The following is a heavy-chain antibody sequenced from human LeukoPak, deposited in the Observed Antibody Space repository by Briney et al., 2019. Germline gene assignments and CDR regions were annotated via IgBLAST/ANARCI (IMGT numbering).Heavy chain of an antibody. CDR1: GGSISSYY. CDR2: IYYSGST. CDR3: AREDWNDGGGY. Sequence: SETLSFTCTVSGGSISSYYWSWIRQPPGKGLEWIGYIYYSGSTNYNPSLKSRVTISVDTSKNQFSLKLSSVTAADTAVYYCAREDWNDGGGYWGQGTLVTVSS. V-gene: IGHV4-59*01. D-gene: IGHD1-1*01. J-gene: IGHJ4*02.